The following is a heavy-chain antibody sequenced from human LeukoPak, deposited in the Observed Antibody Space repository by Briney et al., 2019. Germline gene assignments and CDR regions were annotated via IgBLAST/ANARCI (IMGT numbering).Heavy chain of an antibody. V-gene: IGHV4-4*07. Sequence: SETLSLTCTASGASISSFYWSWIRQPAGKGLEWIGRFYTSGTTNYNPSLKSRVTVSVDPSKNQFPLKLTSVTAADTAVYYCARDLAYHYYMDVWGKGTTVTVSS. CDR3: ARDLAYHYYMDV. CDR1: GASISSFY. CDR2: FYTSGTT. J-gene: IGHJ6*03. D-gene: IGHD3-3*02.